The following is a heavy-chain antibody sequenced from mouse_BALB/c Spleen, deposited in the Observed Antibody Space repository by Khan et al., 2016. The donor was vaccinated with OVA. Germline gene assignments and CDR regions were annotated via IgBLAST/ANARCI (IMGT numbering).Heavy chain of an antibody. J-gene: IGHJ4*01. CDR2: INTYTGEP. Sequence: QIQLVQSGPELKKPGETVKISCKASGYTFTSYGMNWVKQSPGKALRWMGWINTYTGEPTSTDDFKGRFAFSLETSASTAYLQINNLKNEDTATYYCARPSYYAYTLDYWGQGTTVTVSS. D-gene: IGHD1-1*01. V-gene: IGHV9-3-1*01. CDR3: ARPSYYAYTLDY. CDR1: GYTFTSYG.